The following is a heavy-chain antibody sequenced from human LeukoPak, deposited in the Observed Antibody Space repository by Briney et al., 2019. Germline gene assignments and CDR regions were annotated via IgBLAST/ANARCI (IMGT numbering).Heavy chain of an antibody. CDR3: ARAGTYYYGMDV. CDR2: IYYSGST. V-gene: IGHV4-31*03. CDR1: GGSISSGGYY. Sequence: SETLSLTCTVSGGSISSGGYYWSRIRQHPGKGLEWIGYIYYSGSTYYNPSLKSRVTISVDTSKNQFSLKLSSVTAADTAVYYCARAGTYYYGMDVWGQGTTVTVSS. J-gene: IGHJ6*02.